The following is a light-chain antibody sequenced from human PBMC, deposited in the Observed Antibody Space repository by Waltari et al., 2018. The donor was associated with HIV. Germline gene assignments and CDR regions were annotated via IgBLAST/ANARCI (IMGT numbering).Light chain of an antibody. CDR1: QSVRSSY. V-gene: IGKV3-20*01. CDR2: GAS. CDR3: QQYGSSPYT. Sequence: EIVLTQSPGTLSLSPGERATLSCRASQSVRSSYLAWYQQKTGQTPRLLIYGASSRATGIPDRFIGSGSGTDFTLTISRLEPEDFAVYYCQQYGSSPYTFGQGTKLEIK. J-gene: IGKJ2*01.